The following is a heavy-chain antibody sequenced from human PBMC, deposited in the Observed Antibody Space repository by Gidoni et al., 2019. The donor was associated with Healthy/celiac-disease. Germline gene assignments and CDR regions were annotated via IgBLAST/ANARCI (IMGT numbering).Heavy chain of an antibody. J-gene: IGHJ5*02. CDR1: AGSISSGGYY. Sequence: QVQLQESGPGLVKPSQTLSLTCTVSAGSISSGGYYWSWIRQHPGKGLEWIGYIYYSGITYYNPSLKIRVTISVDTSKTQFSLKLSSVTAADTAVYYCARLLAYCGGDCPRGWFDPWGQGTLVTVSS. CDR3: ARLLAYCGGDCPRGWFDP. CDR2: IYYSGIT. D-gene: IGHD2-21*02. V-gene: IGHV4-31*03.